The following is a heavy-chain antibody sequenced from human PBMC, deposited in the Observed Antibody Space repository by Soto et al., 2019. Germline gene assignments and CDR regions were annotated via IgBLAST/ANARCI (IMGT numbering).Heavy chain of an antibody. CDR2: IYYSGRT. D-gene: IGHD2-21*02. Sequence: SETLSLTCIVSGESISSSCYYWGWIRQPPGKGLEWIGSIYYSGRTYYNPSLKSRVTISIDTSKNQFSLKLSSVTATDTAVYYCARQRTTVVTKGYFDHWGQGALVPVAS. CDR3: ARQRTTVVTKGYFDH. J-gene: IGHJ4*02. CDR1: GESISSSCYY. V-gene: IGHV4-39*01.